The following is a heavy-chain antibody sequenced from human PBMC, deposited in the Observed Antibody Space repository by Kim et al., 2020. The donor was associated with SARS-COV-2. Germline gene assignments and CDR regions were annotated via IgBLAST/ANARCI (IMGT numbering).Heavy chain of an antibody. Sequence: GGSLRLSCAASGFTFSSYGMHWVRQAPGKGLEWVAVISYDGSNKYYADSVKGRFTISRDNSKNTLYLQMNSLRAEDTAVYYCARDQGMVATLRLPALDYWGQGTLVTVSS. CDR1: GFTFSSYG. D-gene: IGHD5-12*01. CDR3: ARDQGMVATLRLPALDY. J-gene: IGHJ4*02. V-gene: IGHV3-33*05. CDR2: ISYDGSNK.